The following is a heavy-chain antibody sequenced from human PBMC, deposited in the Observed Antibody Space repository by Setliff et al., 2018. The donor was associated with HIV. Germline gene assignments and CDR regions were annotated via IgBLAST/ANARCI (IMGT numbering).Heavy chain of an antibody. Sequence: GGSLRLSCAASGFTFSSYGMHWVRQAPGKGLEWVAVIWYDGNNKNYADSVKGRFTISRDNSRNTLYLHMNSLRAEDTAVYFCASWRVPRDAFDIWGLGTRVTVSS. J-gene: IGHJ3*02. CDR1: GFTFSSYG. V-gene: IGHV3-33*01. CDR3: ASWRVPRDAFDI. D-gene: IGHD3-3*01. CDR2: IWYDGNNK.